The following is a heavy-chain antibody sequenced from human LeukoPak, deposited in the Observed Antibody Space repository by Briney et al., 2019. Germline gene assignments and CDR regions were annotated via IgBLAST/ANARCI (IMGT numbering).Heavy chain of an antibody. CDR2: ITPNSGGT. CDR1: GYTFTAYY. CDR3: ARDAGGYCSSTSCHGVDY. J-gene: IGHJ4*02. Sequence: ASVKVSCKASGYTFTAYYMHWVRLAPGQGLEWMGWITPNSGGTKYAQRFQGRVTMTRDTSISTAYMELSGLRSDDTAVYYCARDAGGYCSSTSCHGVDYWGQGTLVTVSS. V-gene: IGHV1-2*02. D-gene: IGHD2-2*01.